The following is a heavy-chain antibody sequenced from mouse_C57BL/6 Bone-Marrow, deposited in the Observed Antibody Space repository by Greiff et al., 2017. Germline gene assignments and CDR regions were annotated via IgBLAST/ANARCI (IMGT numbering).Heavy chain of an antibody. Sequence: EVKLMESGGGLVKPGGSLKLSCAASGFTFSSYAMSLVRQTPEKRLEWVATISDGGSYTYYPDNVKGRFTISRDNAKNNLYLQMSHLTSEDTAMYYCARDRPYYFDYWGQGTTLTVSS. CDR3: ARDRPYYFDY. CDR2: ISDGGSYT. V-gene: IGHV5-4*01. J-gene: IGHJ2*01. CDR1: GFTFSSYA.